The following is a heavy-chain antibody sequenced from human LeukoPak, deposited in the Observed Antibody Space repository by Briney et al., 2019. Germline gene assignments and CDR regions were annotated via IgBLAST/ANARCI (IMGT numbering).Heavy chain of an antibody. V-gene: IGHV1-46*01. D-gene: IGHD3-9*01. CDR1: GYAVSSYY. CDR2: INPSADHT. Sequence: GASVNVSCKASGYAVSSYYIHWVRQAPGRGLEWMGLINPSADHTNYAQRFQGRITMTRDTYTSTVYMELSSLRYEDTAVYYCARDHYEILARTRGPFDYWGQGTLVTVSS. CDR3: ARDHYEILARTRGPFDY. J-gene: IGHJ4*02.